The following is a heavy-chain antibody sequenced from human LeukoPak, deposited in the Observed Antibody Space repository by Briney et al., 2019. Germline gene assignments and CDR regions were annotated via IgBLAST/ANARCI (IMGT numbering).Heavy chain of an antibody. Sequence: TGGSLRLSCAASGFTFSSYSMNWVRQAPGKGLEWVSSISSSSYIYYADSVKGRFTISRDNAKNSLYLQMNSLRAEDTAFYYCAKDTTSWSQAPSDYWGQGTLVTVSS. V-gene: IGHV3-21*04. D-gene: IGHD2/OR15-2a*01. J-gene: IGHJ4*02. CDR3: AKDTTSWSQAPSDY. CDR2: ISSSSYI. CDR1: GFTFSSYS.